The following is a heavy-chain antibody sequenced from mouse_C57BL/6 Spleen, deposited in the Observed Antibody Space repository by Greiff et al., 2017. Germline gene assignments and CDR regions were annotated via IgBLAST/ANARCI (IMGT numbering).Heavy chain of an antibody. CDR1: GFTFSSYA. D-gene: IGHD2-4*01. V-gene: IGHV5-4*01. CDR3: ARGGDYPHWYFDV. CDR2: ISDGGSYT. Sequence: EVQGVESGGGLVKPGGSLKLSCAASGFTFSSYAMSWVRQTPEKRLEWVATISDGGSYTYYPDNVKGRFTISRDNAKNNLYLQMSHLKSEDTAMYYCARGGDYPHWYFDVWGTGTTVTVSS. J-gene: IGHJ1*03.